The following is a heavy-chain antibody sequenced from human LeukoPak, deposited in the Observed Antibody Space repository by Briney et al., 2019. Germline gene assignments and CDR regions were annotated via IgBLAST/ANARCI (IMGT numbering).Heavy chain of an antibody. CDR1: GYTFTSYG. D-gene: IGHD3-22*01. CDR3: ARMGYYYDSSGYYYAPYFDY. J-gene: IGHJ4*02. Sequence: ASVKVSCKASGYTFTSYGISWVRQAPGQGLEWMGWISAYNGNTNYAQKLQGRVTMTTDTSTSTAYMELSRLRSDDTAVYYCARMGYYYDSSGYYYAPYFDYWGQGTLVTVSS. V-gene: IGHV1-18*01. CDR2: ISAYNGNT.